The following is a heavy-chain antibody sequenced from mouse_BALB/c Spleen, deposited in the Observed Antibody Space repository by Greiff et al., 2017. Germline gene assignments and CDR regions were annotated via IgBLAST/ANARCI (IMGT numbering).Heavy chain of an antibody. V-gene: IGHV1-20*02. J-gene: IGHJ4*01. CDR2: INPYNGDT. CDR3: ARGTTTRAMDY. D-gene: IGHD1-1*01. Sequence: EVKLQESGPELVKPGASVKISCKASGYSFTGYFMNWVMQSHGKSLEWIGRINPYNGDTFYNQKFKGKATLTVDKSSSTAHMELRSLASEDSAVYYCARGTTTRAMDYWGQGTSVTVSS. CDR1: GYSFTGYF.